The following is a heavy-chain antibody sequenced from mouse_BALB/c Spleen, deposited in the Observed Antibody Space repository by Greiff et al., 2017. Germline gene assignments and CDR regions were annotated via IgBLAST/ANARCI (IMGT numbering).Heavy chain of an antibody. J-gene: IGHJ4*01. CDR2: INPSTGYT. CDR1: GYTFTSYW. Sequence: VQLQQSGAELAKPGASVKMSCKASGYTFTSYWMHWVKQRPGQGLEWIGYINPSTGYTEYNQKFKDKATLTADKSSSTAYMQLSSLTSEDSAVYYCAREGLGLLRAMDYWGQGTSVTVSS. CDR3: AREGLGLLRAMDY. D-gene: IGHD2-3*01. V-gene: IGHV1-7*01.